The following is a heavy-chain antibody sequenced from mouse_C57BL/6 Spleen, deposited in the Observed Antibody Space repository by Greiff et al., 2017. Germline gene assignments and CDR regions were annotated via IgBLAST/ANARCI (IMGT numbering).Heavy chain of an antibody. CDR3: ARSRGMLLGAY. D-gene: IGHD2-12*01. Sequence: VQLQQPGAELVRPGSSVKLSCKASGYTFTSYWMHWVKQRPIQGLEWIGNIDPSDSETHYNQKFKDKATLTVDKSSSTAYMQLSSLTSEDSAVYYCARSRGMLLGAYWGQGTLVTVSA. CDR1: GYTFTSYW. CDR2: IDPSDSET. J-gene: IGHJ3*01. V-gene: IGHV1-52*01.